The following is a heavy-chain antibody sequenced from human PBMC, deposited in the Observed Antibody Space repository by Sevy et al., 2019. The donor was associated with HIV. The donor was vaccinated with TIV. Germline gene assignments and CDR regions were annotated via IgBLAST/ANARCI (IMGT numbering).Heavy chain of an antibody. J-gene: IGHJ6*02. Sequence: ASVKVSCKASGYTFTSYGISWVRQAPGQGLEWMGWISAYNGNTNDAQKLQGRVTMTTDTSTSTAYMELRSLRSDDTAVYYCARAIVVAGRNYYYGMDVWGQGTTVTVSS. CDR1: GYTFTSYG. CDR3: ARAIVVAGRNYYYGMDV. V-gene: IGHV1-18*01. D-gene: IGHD6-19*01. CDR2: ISAYNGNT.